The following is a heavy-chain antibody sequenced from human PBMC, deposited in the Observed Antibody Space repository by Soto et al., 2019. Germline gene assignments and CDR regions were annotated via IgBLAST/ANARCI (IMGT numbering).Heavy chain of an antibody. V-gene: IGHV1-46*03. Sequence: ASVKVSCKASGYTFTSYYMHWVRQAPGQGLEWMGIINPSGGSTSYAQKFQGRVTMTRDTSTSTVYMELSSLRSEDTAVYYCALGVAAAGTPRHHYYYYGMDVWGQGTTGTVCS. D-gene: IGHD6-13*01. CDR3: ALGVAAAGTPRHHYYYYGMDV. CDR1: GYTFTSYY. J-gene: IGHJ6*02. CDR2: INPSGGST.